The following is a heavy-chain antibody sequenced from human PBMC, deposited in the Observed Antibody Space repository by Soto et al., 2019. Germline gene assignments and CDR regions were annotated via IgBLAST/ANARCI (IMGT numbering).Heavy chain of an antibody. D-gene: IGHD2-21*01. CDR2: IFSSGGT. CDR1: GDSIRSTSYY. Sequence: QLQLQEWGPGLVKSSETLSLICTVSGDSIRSTSYYWGWIRQPPGKGLAWIGSIFSSGGTYHNPSLQSRVAISVDTSKNPFSLEVRSVSAADTATYYCARHAGDIVLMIDFRGQGNLVSVSS. J-gene: IGHJ4*02. CDR3: ARHAGDIVLMIDF. V-gene: IGHV4-39*01.